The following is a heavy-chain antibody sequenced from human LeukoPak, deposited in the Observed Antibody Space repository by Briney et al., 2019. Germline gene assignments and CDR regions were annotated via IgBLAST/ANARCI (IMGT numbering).Heavy chain of an antibody. Sequence: SVTVSCKASGGTFSSYAISWVRQAPGQGLEWMGGIIPIFGTANYAQKFQGRVTITADESTSTAYMELSSLRSEDTAVYYCARVGYSGYDYRSHYYDSSGYGAFDIWGQGTMSPSLQ. V-gene: IGHV1-69*01. D-gene: IGHD3-22*01. CDR1: GGTFSSYA. CDR2: IIPIFGTA. CDR3: ARVGYSGYDYRSHYYDSSGYGAFDI. J-gene: IGHJ3*02.